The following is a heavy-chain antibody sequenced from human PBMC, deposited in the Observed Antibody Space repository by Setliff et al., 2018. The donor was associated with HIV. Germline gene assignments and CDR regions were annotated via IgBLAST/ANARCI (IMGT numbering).Heavy chain of an antibody. CDR1: GDAINTDGLY. CDR2: IHYNGIT. D-gene: IGHD3-10*01. V-gene: IGHV4-31*03. J-gene: IGHJ5*02. CDR3: ARTKGGSKHGSFWDS. Sequence: SETLSLPCTVSGDAINTDGLYWTWIRQHPATGLEWIGYIHYNGITYYNPSLESRVSISVDLSKNQFSLKLNSVTVADTAVYYCARTKGGSKHGSFWDSWGQGILVTVSS.